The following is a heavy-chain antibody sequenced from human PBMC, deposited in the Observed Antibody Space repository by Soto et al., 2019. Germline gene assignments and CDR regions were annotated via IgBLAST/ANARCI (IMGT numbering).Heavy chain of an antibody. CDR3: TTMRQAIERNIVSRWFDP. V-gene: IGHV3-15*01. Sequence: GGSLRLSCAASGFTFSNAWMSWVRQAPGKGLEWVGRIKSKTDGGTTDYAAPVKGRFTISRDDSKNTLYLQMNSLKTEDTAVYYCTTMRQAIERNIVSRWFDPWGQGTLVTVSS. J-gene: IGHJ5*02. CDR1: GFTFSNAW. D-gene: IGHD2-15*01. CDR2: IKSKTDGGTT.